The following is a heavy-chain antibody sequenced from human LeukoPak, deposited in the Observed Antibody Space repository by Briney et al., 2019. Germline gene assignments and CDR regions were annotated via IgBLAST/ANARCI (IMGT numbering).Heavy chain of an antibody. D-gene: IGHD2-2*02. J-gene: IGHJ4*02. CDR1: GLTFRSYA. CDR2: ISYDRSNK. CDR3: ARGYCTSSSCYNDY. V-gene: IGHV3-30-3*01. Sequence: RGPLRLSCAASGLTFRSYAMHWVRQAPGKGLEWAAVISYDRSNKYYADSVKGRFTISRDNSKNTLYLQMNSLRAEDTAVYSCARGYCTSSSCYNDYWGQGTLVTVSS.